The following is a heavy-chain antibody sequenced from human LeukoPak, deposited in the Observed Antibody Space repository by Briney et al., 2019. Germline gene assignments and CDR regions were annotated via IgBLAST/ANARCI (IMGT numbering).Heavy chain of an antibody. Sequence: PSETLSLTCTVSGGSISNKYWSWIRQPPGKGLEWIGYIYYSGSTNYNPSLKSRVTISVDTSKKQFSLKLSSVTAADTAVYYCARVCSGGSCYSGSFDYWGQGTLVTVSS. CDR2: IYYSGST. V-gene: IGHV4-59*01. J-gene: IGHJ4*02. D-gene: IGHD2-15*01. CDR1: GGSISNKY. CDR3: ARVCSGGSCYSGSFDY.